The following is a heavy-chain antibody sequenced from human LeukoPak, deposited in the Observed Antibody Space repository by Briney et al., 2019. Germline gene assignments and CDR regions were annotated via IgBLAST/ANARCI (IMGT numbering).Heavy chain of an antibody. CDR1: GGSISSGGYY. J-gene: IGHJ4*02. CDR2: IYYSGST. V-gene: IGHV4-31*03. D-gene: IGHD2-15*01. Sequence: SQTLSLTCTVSGGSISSGGYYWSWIRQHPGKGLEWIGYIYYSGSTYYNPSLKSRVTISVDTSKNQFSLKLSSVTAADTAVYYCAREGCSGGSCYPRDYYFDYWGQGTLVTVSS. CDR3: AREGCSGGSCYPRDYYFDY.